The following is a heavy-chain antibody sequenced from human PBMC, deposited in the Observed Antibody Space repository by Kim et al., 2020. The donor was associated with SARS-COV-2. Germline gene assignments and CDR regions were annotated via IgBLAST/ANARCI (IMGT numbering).Heavy chain of an antibody. CDR2: ISHSGST. CDR3: TGFLWNDDNY. D-gene: IGHD1-1*01. V-gene: IGHV4-34*01. Sequence: SQTLSLTCAVYTGSFSGYYWTWIRQPPGKGLEWIGEISHSGSTNYNPPLKSRVTMSVDTSKNQFSLKLSSVTAADAGVYYCTGFLWNDDNYWGQGTLVTV. CDR1: TGSFSGYY. J-gene: IGHJ4*02.